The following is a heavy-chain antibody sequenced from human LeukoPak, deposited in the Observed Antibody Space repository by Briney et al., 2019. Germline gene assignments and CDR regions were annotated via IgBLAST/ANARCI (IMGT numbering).Heavy chain of an antibody. CDR2: IHDSGIS. V-gene: IGHV4-4*08. Sequence: SETLSLTCSVSGDSTSDFYWNWIRQPPGKGLEWIGSIHDSGISNYNPSLKSRVTISIDTSRRQFFLKLSSVTAADTALYYCALAPNSNWFDFWGQGTLVTVSS. CDR3: ALAPNSNWFDF. J-gene: IGHJ5*01. CDR1: GDSTSDFY.